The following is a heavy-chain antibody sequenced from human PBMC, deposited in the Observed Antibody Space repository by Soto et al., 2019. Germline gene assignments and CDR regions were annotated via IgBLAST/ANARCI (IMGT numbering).Heavy chain of an antibody. CDR3: ARERDGSGSLSYYFDQ. J-gene: IGHJ4*02. D-gene: IGHD3-10*01. CDR1: GGSLRNSG. V-gene: IGHV1-69*01. CDR2: IIPIIGTP. Sequence: QLELVQSGAEVMEPGSSVKLSCKAAGGSLRNSGINWLRQAPGQGLEWVGGIIPIIGTPNYLQRLQTRVTITADESTNTAFLELGSLRFDDTAIYYCARERDGSGSLSYYFDQWGQGALVTVSS.